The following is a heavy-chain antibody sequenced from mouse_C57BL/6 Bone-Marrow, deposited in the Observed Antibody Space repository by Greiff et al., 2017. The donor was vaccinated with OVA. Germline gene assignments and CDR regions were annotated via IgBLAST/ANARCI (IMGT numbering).Heavy chain of an antibody. Sequence: EVKLQQSGPELVKPGASVKMSCKASGYTFTDYNMHWVKQSHGKSLEWIGYINPNNGGTSYNQKFKGKATLTVNKSSSTAYMELRSLTSEDSAVYYCASATVVGSYWGQGTTLTVSS. CDR3: ASATVVGSY. CDR2: INPNNGGT. D-gene: IGHD1-1*01. J-gene: IGHJ2*01. V-gene: IGHV1-22*01. CDR1: GYTFTDYN.